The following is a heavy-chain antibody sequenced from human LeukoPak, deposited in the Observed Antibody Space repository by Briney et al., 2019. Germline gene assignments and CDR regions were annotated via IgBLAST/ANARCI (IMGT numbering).Heavy chain of an antibody. J-gene: IGHJ4*02. CDR1: GNYW. V-gene: IGHV3-74*01. Sequence: PGGSLRLSCAAYGNYWMHWVREAPGKGLVWVSHINSDGSWTSYADSVKGRFTISKDNAKNTVYLQMNNLRAEDTAVYYCVSFYEAYWGRGTLVTVS. D-gene: IGHD2/OR15-2a*01. CDR2: INSDGSWT. CDR3: VSFYEAY.